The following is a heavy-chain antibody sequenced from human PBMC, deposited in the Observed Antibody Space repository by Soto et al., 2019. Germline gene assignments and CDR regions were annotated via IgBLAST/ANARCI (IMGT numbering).Heavy chain of an antibody. CDR2: IDPSDSYT. J-gene: IGHJ6*02. CDR3: AGSIGGIDYYGMDV. D-gene: IGHD3-16*01. CDR1: GYSFTSYW. V-gene: IGHV5-10-1*01. Sequence: PGESLKISCKGSGYSFTSYWISWVRQMPGKGLEWMGRIDPSDSYTNYSPSFQGHVTISADKSISTAYLQWSSLKASDTAMYYCAGSIGGIDYYGMDVWGQGTTVTVSS.